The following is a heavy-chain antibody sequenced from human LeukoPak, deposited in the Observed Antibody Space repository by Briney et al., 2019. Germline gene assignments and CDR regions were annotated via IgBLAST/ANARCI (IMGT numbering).Heavy chain of an antibody. CDR3: ARLGYYDSTDAFDI. V-gene: IGHV4-34*01. J-gene: IGHJ3*02. Sequence: PSETLSLTCAVYGGSFSGYYWSWIRQPPGKGLEWIGEINHSGSTNYNPSLKSRVTISVDTSKNQFSLKLSSVTAADTAVYYCARLGYYDSTDAFDIWGQGTTVTVSS. CDR2: INHSGST. D-gene: IGHD3-22*01. CDR1: GGSFSGYY.